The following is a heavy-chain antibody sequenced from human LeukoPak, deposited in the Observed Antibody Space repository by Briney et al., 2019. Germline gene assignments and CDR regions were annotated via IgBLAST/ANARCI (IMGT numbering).Heavy chain of an antibody. Sequence: GGTLRLSCAASGFTFSSYTMNWVRQAPGKGLEWVSSISSSSSYIYHADSVKGRFTFSRDNAKNSLYLQMNSLRAEDTAVYYCARSGWFGELGFDYWGQGTLVTVSS. CDR3: ARSGWFGELGFDY. V-gene: IGHV3-21*01. CDR2: ISSSSSYI. CDR1: GFTFSSYT. D-gene: IGHD3-10*01. J-gene: IGHJ4*02.